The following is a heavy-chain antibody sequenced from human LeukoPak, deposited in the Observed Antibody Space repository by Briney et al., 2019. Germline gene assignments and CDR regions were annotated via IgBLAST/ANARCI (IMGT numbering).Heavy chain of an antibody. J-gene: IGHJ4*02. D-gene: IGHD2-2*01. CDR2: ISNSGSTV. Sequence: TGGSLRLSCAASGFTFSSYSMDWVRQAPGKGLEWLSYISNSGSTVFYADSVKGRFTVSRDNAKNLLFLQMNSLRVEDTALYFCAREVLDVVEPATNTVDYWGQGTRVTVSS. CDR3: AREVLDVVEPATNTVDY. CDR1: GFTFSSYS. V-gene: IGHV3-48*04.